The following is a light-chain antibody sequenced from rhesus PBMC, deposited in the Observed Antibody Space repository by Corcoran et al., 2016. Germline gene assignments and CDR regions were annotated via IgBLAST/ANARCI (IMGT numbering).Light chain of an antibody. CDR3: QQGNTIPFT. Sequence: DIQMSQSPSSLSASVGDRVTITCRASQGISSYLNWYQKKPGKTPKLLIYYANSLASGVPSRFSGIGSGTDFTLTISSLQPEDFASYYCQQGNTIPFTFGPGTKLDI. J-gene: IGKJ3*01. CDR2: YAN. V-gene: IGKV1-32*04. CDR1: QGISSY.